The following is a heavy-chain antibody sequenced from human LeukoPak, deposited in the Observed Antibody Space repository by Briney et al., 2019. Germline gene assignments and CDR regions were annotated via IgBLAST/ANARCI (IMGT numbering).Heavy chain of an antibody. D-gene: IGHD2-8*01. J-gene: IGHJ4*02. V-gene: IGHV4-4*02. CDR2: VLHTGST. CDR1: GASISINYW. Sequence: SETLSLTCAVSGASISINYWWSWVRQAPGEGLEWIGEVLHTGSTTYNPSPKSRVTISVDTSKNQLSLEVTSATAADTATYYCARNGAFSMDYWGQGILVTVSS. CDR3: ARNGAFSMDY.